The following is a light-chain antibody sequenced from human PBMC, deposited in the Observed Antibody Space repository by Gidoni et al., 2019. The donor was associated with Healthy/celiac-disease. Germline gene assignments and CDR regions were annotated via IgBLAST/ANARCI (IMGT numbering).Light chain of an antibody. CDR2: GNR. CDR3: QSYDSSLSVV. CDR1: SSKIGAGYD. Sequence: QSVLTPPPSVSGAPGQRVTISCTGRSSKIGAGYDVHWYQQLPGTAPKLLIDGNRNRPSGVPDRFSGSKSGTSASLAITGLQAEDEADYYCQSYDSSLSVVFGGGTKLTVL. V-gene: IGLV1-40*01. J-gene: IGLJ2*01.